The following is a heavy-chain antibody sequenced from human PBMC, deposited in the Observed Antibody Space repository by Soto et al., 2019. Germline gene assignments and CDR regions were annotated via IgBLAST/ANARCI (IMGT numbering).Heavy chain of an antibody. CDR3: AREGGSETLQPTYNWFDT. Sequence: ASVKVSCKASGYTFTDYHIHWVRQAPGQGLEFMGWINANNGGAGSAQQFQGRVTVTRDTSTTTVYMELSNLRSGDTAVYDCAREGGSETLQPTYNWFDTWGQGTLVTVSS. CDR2: INANNGGA. J-gene: IGHJ5*02. V-gene: IGHV1-2*02. CDR1: GYTFTDYH. D-gene: IGHD6-25*01.